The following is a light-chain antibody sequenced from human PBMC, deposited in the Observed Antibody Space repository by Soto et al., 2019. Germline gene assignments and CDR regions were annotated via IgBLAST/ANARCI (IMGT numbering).Light chain of an antibody. Sequence: QAVVTQPPSVSGAPGQRVTISCTGSSSNIGAGYDVHWYQQLPGTAPKLLIYGNSNRPSGVPDRFSGSKSGTSASLAITGLQAEDEADYYCQSYDNTLREVFGTGTKVTVL. CDR3: QSYDNTLREV. CDR2: GNS. J-gene: IGLJ1*01. V-gene: IGLV1-40*01. CDR1: SSNIGAGYD.